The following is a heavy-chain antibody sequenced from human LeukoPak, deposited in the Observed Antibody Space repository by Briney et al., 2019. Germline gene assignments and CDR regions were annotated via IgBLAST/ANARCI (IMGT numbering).Heavy chain of an antibody. CDR1: GYTFTAYY. V-gene: IGHV1-2*02. Sequence: EASVKVSCKASGYTFTAYYMHWVRQAPGQGLEWMGWINPSSGATKYVQKFQARVTMTRDTSIRTAYMELNSLRSDDTAVYYCVRPRDGYTGPFDYWGQGSLVTVSS. CDR3: VRPRDGYTGPFDY. J-gene: IGHJ4*02. D-gene: IGHD5-24*01. CDR2: INPSSGAT.